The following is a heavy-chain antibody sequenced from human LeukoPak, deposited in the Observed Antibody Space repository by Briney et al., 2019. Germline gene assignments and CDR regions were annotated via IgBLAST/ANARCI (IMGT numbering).Heavy chain of an antibody. CDR1: GFTFSSYS. CDR2: ISSSSSYI. Sequence: GGSLRLSCAASGFTFSSYSMNWVRQAPGKGLERVSSISSSSSYIYYADSVKGRFTISRDNAKNSLYLQMNSLRAEDTAGYYCASEGIPSTSFHYYYYMDVWGKGTTVTVSS. J-gene: IGHJ6*03. D-gene: IGHD2-2*01. CDR3: ASEGIPSTSFHYYYYMDV. V-gene: IGHV3-21*01.